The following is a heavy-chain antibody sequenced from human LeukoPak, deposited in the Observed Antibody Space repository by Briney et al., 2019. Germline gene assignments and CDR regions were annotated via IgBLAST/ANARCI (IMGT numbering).Heavy chain of an antibody. CDR1: ASNLTHLS. CDR3: AIRSDYSGYWLDY. V-gene: IGHV1-24*01. CDR2: FDPEDTET. J-gene: IGHJ4*02. D-gene: IGHD3-22*01. Sequence: ASVKVSCKVSASNLTHLSMHWLRQAPGKGLEWMGGFDPEDTETIYAQKFQGRVTMTEDTSTDTAYMELSSLRSEDPPVYYCAIRSDYSGYWLDYWGQGTLVTVSS.